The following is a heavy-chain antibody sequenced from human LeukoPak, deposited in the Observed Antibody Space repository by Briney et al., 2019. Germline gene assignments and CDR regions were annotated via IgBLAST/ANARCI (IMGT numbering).Heavy chain of an antibody. Sequence: GGSLRLSCAASGFTFSTFAMIWVRQPPRKGLEWVSSIFPSGGEIHYADSVRGRFTISRDNSKSTLSLQMNSLRAEDTAIYYCATYRQVLLPFESWGQGTLVTVSS. J-gene: IGHJ4*02. CDR1: GFTFSTFA. V-gene: IGHV3-23*01. CDR3: ATYRQVLLPFES. D-gene: IGHD2-8*02. CDR2: IFPSGGEI.